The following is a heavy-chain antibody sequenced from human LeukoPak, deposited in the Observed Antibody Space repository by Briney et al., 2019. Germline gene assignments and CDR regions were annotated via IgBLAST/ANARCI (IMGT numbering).Heavy chain of an antibody. J-gene: IGHJ4*02. Sequence: GGSLRLSCAASGFTFSSYSMNWVRQAPGKGLEWVSSISSSSSYIYYADSVKGRFTISRDNAKNSLYLQMNSLRAEDTAVYYCAKLSYYYGSGSYYNAYYFDYWGQGTLVTVSS. CDR1: GFTFSSYS. V-gene: IGHV3-21*04. D-gene: IGHD3-10*01. CDR3: AKLSYYYGSGSYYNAYYFDY. CDR2: ISSSSSYI.